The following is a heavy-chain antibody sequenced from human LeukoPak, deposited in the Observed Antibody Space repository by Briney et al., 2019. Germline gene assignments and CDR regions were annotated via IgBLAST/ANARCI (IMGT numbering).Heavy chain of an antibody. CDR3: ARGSGLWRGDAFDI. CDR2: IYTSGST. CDR1: GGSISSGSYY. V-gene: IGHV4-61*02. J-gene: IGHJ3*02. Sequence: SQTLSLTCIVSGGSISSGSYYWSWIRQPAGKGLEWIGRIYTSGSTNYNPSLKSRVTISVDTSKNQFSLKLSSVTAADTAVYYCARGSGLWRGDAFDIWGQGTMVTVSS. D-gene: IGHD3-16*01.